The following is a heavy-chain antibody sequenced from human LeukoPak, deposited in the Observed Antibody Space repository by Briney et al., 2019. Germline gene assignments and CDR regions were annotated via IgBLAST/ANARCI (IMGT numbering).Heavy chain of an antibody. Sequence: GGSLRLSCTASGFTFSLYWMHWVRQAPGKGLVWVSRINSGGSSTNYADSVKGRFTISRDNAKNTLYLQMNSLRAEDTAVYYYARGPSRGGFDIWGQGTMVTVSS. CDR1: GFTFSLYW. J-gene: IGHJ3*02. CDR3: ARGPSRGGFDI. CDR2: INSGGSST. D-gene: IGHD4-23*01. V-gene: IGHV3-74*01.